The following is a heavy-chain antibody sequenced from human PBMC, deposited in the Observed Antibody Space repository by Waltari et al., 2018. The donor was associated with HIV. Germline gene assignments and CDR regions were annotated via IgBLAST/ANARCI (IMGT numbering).Heavy chain of an antibody. V-gene: IGHV4-39*07. Sequence: QLQLQESGPGLVKPSVTLSLTCTVSGASISSRGPYWGWIRQPPGRGLEWIGTIYYSGSTYYNPSLKSRVTISADTSKNQFSLKLSSVTAAYTAVYYCARGASIGGWVRNDYWGQGTLVTVSS. CDR3: ARGASIGGWVRNDY. D-gene: IGHD6-6*01. J-gene: IGHJ4*02. CDR2: IYYSGST. CDR1: GASISSRGPY.